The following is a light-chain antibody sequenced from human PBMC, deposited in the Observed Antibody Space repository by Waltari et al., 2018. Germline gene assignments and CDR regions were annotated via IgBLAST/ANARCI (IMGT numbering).Light chain of an antibody. CDR3: QQYNNWPPLT. V-gene: IGKV3-15*01. Sequence: EIVMTQSPAPLSVSPGESATLPCRASQSVSSNLAWYQQKPGQAPRPLIYGAATRATGIPARFSGSGSGTDFTLTISSMQSEDFAVYYCQQYNNWPPLTFGGGTKVEIK. CDR2: GAA. CDR1: QSVSSN. J-gene: IGKJ4*01.